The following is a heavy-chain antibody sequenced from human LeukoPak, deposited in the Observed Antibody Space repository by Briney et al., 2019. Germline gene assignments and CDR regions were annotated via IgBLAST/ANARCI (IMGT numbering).Heavy chain of an antibody. CDR3: ATIQPLDY. D-gene: IGHD5-18*01. Sequence: GGSLRLSCAASGFTFDDYAMHWVRQAPGKGLEWVSGISWNSGSIGYADSVKGRFTISRDNAKNSLYLQMNSLRAEDTAVYYCATIQPLDYWGQGTLVTVSS. CDR2: ISWNSGSI. V-gene: IGHV3-9*01. J-gene: IGHJ4*02. CDR1: GFTFDDYA.